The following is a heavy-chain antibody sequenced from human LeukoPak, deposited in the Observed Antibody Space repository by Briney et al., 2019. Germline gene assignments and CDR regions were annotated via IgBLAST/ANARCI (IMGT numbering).Heavy chain of an antibody. CDR3: ATEATQGPWFDP. CDR2: INPNSGGT. Sequence: ASVKVSCKASGYTFTGYYMHWVRQAPGQGLEWMGWINPNSGGTNYAQKFQGRVSMTRDTSISTAYMELSSLTSDDTAVYYCATEATQGPWFDPWGQGTLITVSS. CDR1: GYTFTGYY. D-gene: IGHD5-24*01. V-gene: IGHV1-2*02. J-gene: IGHJ5*02.